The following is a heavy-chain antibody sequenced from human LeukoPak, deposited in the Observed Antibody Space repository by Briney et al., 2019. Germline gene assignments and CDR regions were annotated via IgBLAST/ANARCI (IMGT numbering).Heavy chain of an antibody. CDR2: IYPGDSET. D-gene: IGHD6-13*01. J-gene: IGHJ6*02. CDR1: GYSFISYW. CDR3: ARHPSIATTGRSYYYGMDV. V-gene: IGHV5-51*01. Sequence: GESLKISCKGSGYSFISYWIGWVRQMPGKGLEWMGIIYPGDSETRYSPSFQGQVTISADKSISTAYLQWGSLKASDTAMYYCARHPSIATTGRSYYYGMDVWGQGTTVTVSS.